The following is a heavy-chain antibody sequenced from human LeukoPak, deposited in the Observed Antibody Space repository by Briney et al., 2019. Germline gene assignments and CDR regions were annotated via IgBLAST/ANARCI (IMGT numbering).Heavy chain of an antibody. CDR3: AKLPTIFGVADSFDI. J-gene: IGHJ3*02. V-gene: IGHV3-23*01. D-gene: IGHD3-3*01. CDR1: GITFSSYD. CDR2: ISDRGET. Sequence: GGSLRLSCVASGITFSSYDMSWVRQAPGKGLEWISAISDRGETDYADSVKGRFTISRDNSKNTLYLQLSSLSADDTAIYYCAKLPTIFGVADSFDIWGQGTLVTVSS.